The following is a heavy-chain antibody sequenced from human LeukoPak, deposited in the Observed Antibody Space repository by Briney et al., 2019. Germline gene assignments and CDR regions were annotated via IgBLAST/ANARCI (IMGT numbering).Heavy chain of an antibody. CDR3: ARDDFGI. V-gene: IGHV3-74*01. CDR1: GFTFSSYW. Sequence: GGSPRLSCAASGFTFSSYWMHWVRQAPGKGLVWVARINSDGSATSHADSVKGRFTISRGNAKNTLYLQVNSQRAEDTAVYYCARDDFGIWGQGTMVTVSS. CDR2: INSDGSAT. J-gene: IGHJ3*02.